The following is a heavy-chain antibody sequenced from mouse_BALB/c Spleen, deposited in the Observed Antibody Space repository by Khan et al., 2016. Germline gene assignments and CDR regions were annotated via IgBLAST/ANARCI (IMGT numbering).Heavy chain of an antibody. J-gene: IGHJ3*01. D-gene: IGHD2-14*01. CDR2: ISYSGNT. V-gene: IGHV3-8*02. Sequence: EVKLFESGPSLVKPSQTLSLTCSVTGDSITSGYWNWIRKFPGNKLEYMGYISYSGNTYYNPFLKSRISITRDTSKHQHYLQLISLTTEDTATYYCARSKRNDAWFAYWGRGTLVTVSA. CDR3: ARSKRNDAWFAY. CDR1: GDSITSGY.